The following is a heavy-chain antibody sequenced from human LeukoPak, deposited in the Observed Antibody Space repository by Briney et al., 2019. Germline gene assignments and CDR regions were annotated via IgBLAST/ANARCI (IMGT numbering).Heavy chain of an antibody. Sequence: GETLRLSCAASGFTFSNYGMHWVRQAPGKGLEWVAVISYDGSNKYYADSVKGRFTISRDNAKNSLYLQMNSLRAEDTAVYYCARSMVRGANYMDVWGKGTTVTISS. CDR2: ISYDGSNK. CDR3: ARSMVRGANYMDV. CDR1: GFTFSNYG. V-gene: IGHV3-30*03. D-gene: IGHD3-10*01. J-gene: IGHJ6*03.